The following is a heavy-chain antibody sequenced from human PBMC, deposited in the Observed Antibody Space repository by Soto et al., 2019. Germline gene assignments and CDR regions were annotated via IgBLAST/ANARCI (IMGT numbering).Heavy chain of an antibody. CDR1: GGSISSSSYY. CDR2: IYYSGST. V-gene: IGHV4-39*01. Sequence: KTSETLSLTCTVSGGSISSSSYYWGWIRQPPGKGLEWIGSIYYSGSTYYNPSLKSRVTISVDTSKNQFSLKLSSVTAADTAVYYCAGGLAYYYVFAYWGQGTLVTV. CDR3: AGGLAYYYVFAY. D-gene: IGHD3-10*02. J-gene: IGHJ4*02.